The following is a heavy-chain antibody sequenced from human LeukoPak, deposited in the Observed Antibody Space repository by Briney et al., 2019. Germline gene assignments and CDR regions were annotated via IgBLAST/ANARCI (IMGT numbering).Heavy chain of an antibody. CDR3: ARGPKGVRGVKSAPPYYYYYYGMDV. CDR2: IYTSGST. V-gene: IGHV4-4*07. D-gene: IGHD3-10*01. Sequence: PSETLSLTCTVSGGSISSYYWSWIRQPAGKGLEWIGRIYTSGSTNYNPSLKSRVTISVDTSKNQFSLKLSSVAAADTAVYYCARGPKGVRGVKSAPPYYYYYYGMDVWGQGTTVTVSS. CDR1: GGSISSYY. J-gene: IGHJ6*02.